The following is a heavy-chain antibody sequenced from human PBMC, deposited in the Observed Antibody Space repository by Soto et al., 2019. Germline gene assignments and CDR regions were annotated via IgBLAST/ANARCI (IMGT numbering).Heavy chain of an antibody. J-gene: IGHJ3*02. V-gene: IGHV3-23*01. Sequence: EVQLLESGGGLVQPGGSLRLSCTASGFTFSNSAMSWVRQAPGQGLEWVASVSENGGSRGGTYYADSVKGRFTITRDNSKNTLYLQMDSLRGADTAVYYCASAKAVVIAALGIWGQGTMVTVSS. D-gene: IGHD2-21*01. CDR1: GFTFSNSA. CDR3: ASAKAVVIAALGI. CDR2: VSENGGSRGGT.